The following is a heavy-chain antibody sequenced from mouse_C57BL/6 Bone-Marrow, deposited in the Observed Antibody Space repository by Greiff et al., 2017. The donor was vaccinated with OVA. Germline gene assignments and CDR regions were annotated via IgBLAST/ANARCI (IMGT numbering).Heavy chain of an antibody. V-gene: IGHV5-16*01. CDR3: ARNSSGYNYFDD. CDR1: GFTFSDYY. J-gene: IGHJ2*01. Sequence: EVQLVESEGGLVQPGSSMKLSCTASGFTFSDYYMAWVRQVPEKGLEWVANINYDGSSTYYLDSLKSRFIISRDNAKNILYLQMSSLKSEDTATYYCARNSSGYNYFDDWGQGTTLTVSS. CDR2: INYDGSST. D-gene: IGHD3-2*02.